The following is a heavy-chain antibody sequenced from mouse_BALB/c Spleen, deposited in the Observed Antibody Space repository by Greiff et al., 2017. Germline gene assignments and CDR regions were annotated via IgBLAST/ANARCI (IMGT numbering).Heavy chain of an antibody. CDR3: AREYPYDRSPYFDY. CDR1: GFTFSSYA. Sequence: EVKVVESGGGLVKPGGSLKLSCAASGFTFSSYAMSWVRQSPEKRLEWVAEISSGGSYTYYPDTVTGRFTISRDNANNTLYLEMSSLRSEDTAMYYCAREYPYDRSPYFDYWGQGTTLTVSS. CDR2: ISSGGSYT. D-gene: IGHD2-14*01. J-gene: IGHJ2*01. V-gene: IGHV5-9-4*01.